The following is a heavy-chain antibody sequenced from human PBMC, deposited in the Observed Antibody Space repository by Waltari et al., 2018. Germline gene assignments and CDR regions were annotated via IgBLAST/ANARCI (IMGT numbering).Heavy chain of an antibody. D-gene: IGHD3-10*01. CDR1: GGSITRRSYS. V-gene: IGHV4-39*07. Sequence: LQLQESGPGLVKPSETLSLTCTVSGGSITRRSYSLGWIRQPPGKGLEWIGSIYYSGSTYYNPSLKSRVTISVDTSKNQFSLKLSSVTAADTAVYYCARGRGARLGVDYDYWGQGTLVTVSS. J-gene: IGHJ4*02. CDR2: IYYSGST. CDR3: ARGRGARLGVDYDY.